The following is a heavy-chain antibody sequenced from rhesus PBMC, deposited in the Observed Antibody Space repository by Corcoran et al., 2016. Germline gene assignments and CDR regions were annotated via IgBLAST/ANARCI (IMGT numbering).Heavy chain of an antibody. CDR2: LSGSSRST. Sequence: QVQLQEAGPGLVKPSETLSLTCAVSGYSISSGYYWGWIRQPPGKGLGYIGYLSGSSRSTYSNPALKSRVTISKDTSKNQFSLNLSSVTAADTAVYYCVRGYGNYWDYWGQGVLVTVSS. CDR3: VRGYGNYWDY. D-gene: IGHD4-29*01. V-gene: IGHV4-99*02. J-gene: IGHJ4*01. CDR1: GYSISSGYY.